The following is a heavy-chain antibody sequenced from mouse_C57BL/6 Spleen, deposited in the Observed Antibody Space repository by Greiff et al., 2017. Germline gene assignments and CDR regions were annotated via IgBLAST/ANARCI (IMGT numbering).Heavy chain of an antibody. Sequence: EVKLQHSGAELVKPGASVKLSCTASGFNIKDYYMHWVKQRTEQGLEWIGRIDPEDGDTKYAPKFQGKATITADTSSNTAYLQLSSLTSEDTAVYYCAYDYDRNFDVWGTVTTVTVSS. J-gene: IGHJ1*03. V-gene: IGHV14-2*01. CDR2: IDPEDGDT. D-gene: IGHD2-4*01. CDR3: AYDYDRNFDV. CDR1: GFNIKDYY.